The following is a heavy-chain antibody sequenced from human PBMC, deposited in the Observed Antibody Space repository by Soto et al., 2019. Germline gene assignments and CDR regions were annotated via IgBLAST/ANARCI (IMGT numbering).Heavy chain of an antibody. CDR1: GFTFSSYS. CDR2: ISSSSTTI. CDR3: AREGRYSGSDYFDS. Sequence: EVHLVESGGGLVQPGGSLRLSCGASGFTFSSYSMNWARQAPGKGLEWISYISSSSTTIFYADSVKGRFTISRDNDKNALYLHMNNLRDEDTAVYFCAREGRYSGSDYFDSWGQGTLVTVSS. J-gene: IGHJ4*02. V-gene: IGHV3-48*02. D-gene: IGHD5-12*01.